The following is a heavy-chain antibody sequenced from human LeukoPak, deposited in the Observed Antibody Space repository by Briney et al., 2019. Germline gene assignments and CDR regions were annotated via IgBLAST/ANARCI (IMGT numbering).Heavy chain of an antibody. D-gene: IGHD2-15*01. CDR3: TTAPVCSGGSCYSYYYYGMDV. V-gene: IGHV3-15*01. CDR1: GFTFSNAW. Sequence: PGGSLRLSCAASGFTFSNAWMSWVRQAPGKGLEWVGRIKSKTDGGTTDYAAPVKGRFTISRDDSKNTLYLQMNSLKTEDTAVYYCTTAPVCSGGSCYSYYYYGMDVWGRGTTVTVSS. J-gene: IGHJ6*02. CDR2: IKSKTDGGTT.